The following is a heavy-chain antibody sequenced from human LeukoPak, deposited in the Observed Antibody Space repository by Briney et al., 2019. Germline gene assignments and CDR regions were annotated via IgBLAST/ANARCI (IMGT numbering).Heavy chain of an antibody. CDR2: INPNSGGT. V-gene: IGHV1-2*02. J-gene: IGHJ4*02. CDR3: ASSPAAMSPLDY. CDR1: GYTFTGYY. D-gene: IGHD2-2*01. Sequence: ASVKVSCKASGYTFTGYYMHWVRQAPGQGLEWMGWINPNSGGTNYAQKFQGRVTMTRDTSISTAYMELSRLRSDDTAVYYSASSPAAMSPLDYWGQGTLVTVSS.